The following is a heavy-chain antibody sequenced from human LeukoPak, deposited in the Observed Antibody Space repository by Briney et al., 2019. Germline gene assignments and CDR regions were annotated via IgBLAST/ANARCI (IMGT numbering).Heavy chain of an antibody. D-gene: IGHD3-10*01. J-gene: IGHJ6*03. Sequence: GASVKVSCKASGGTFSSYAISWVRQAPGQGLEWMGGIIPIFGTANYAQKFQGRVTITADESTSTAYMELSSLRSEDTAVYYCARGTRMVRGVIIDPKVDYYYYMDVWGKGTMVTISS. CDR1: GGTFSSYA. V-gene: IGHV1-69*13. CDR2: IIPIFGTA. CDR3: ARGTRMVRGVIIDPKVDYYYYMDV.